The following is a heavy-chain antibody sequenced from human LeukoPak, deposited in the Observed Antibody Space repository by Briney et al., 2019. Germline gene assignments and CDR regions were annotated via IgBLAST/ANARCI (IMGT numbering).Heavy chain of an antibody. CDR2: ITGSGGNT. Sequence: GGSLRVSCAASGFTFSSYSMSWVRQAPGKGLEWVSGITGSGGNTYYADSVKGRFSISRDNSKNTLYLQMTSLGAEDTAVYYCAKSNGYTSSWYGYWGQGTLVTVSS. J-gene: IGHJ4*02. CDR3: AKSNGYTSSWYGY. V-gene: IGHV3-23*01. CDR1: GFTFSSYS. D-gene: IGHD6-13*01.